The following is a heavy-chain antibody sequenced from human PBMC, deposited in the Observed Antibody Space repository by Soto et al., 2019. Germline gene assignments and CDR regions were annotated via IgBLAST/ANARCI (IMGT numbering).Heavy chain of an antibody. D-gene: IGHD6-19*01. CDR1: GYTFTSYD. Sequence: ASVKVSCKASGYTFTSYDINWVRQATGQGLEWMGWMNPNSGNTGYAQKFQGRVTMTRNTSISTAYMELSSLRSEDTAVYYCARWEVETQQWLVPDYYYGMDVWGQGTTVTVSS. V-gene: IGHV1-8*01. J-gene: IGHJ6*02. CDR2: MNPNSGNT. CDR3: ARWEVETQQWLVPDYYYGMDV.